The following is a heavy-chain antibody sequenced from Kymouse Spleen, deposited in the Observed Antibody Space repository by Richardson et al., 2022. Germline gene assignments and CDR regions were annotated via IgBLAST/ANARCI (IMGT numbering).Heavy chain of an antibody. Sequence: QLQLQESGPGLVKPSETLSLTCTVSGGSISSSSYYWGWIRQPPGKGLEWIGSIYYSGSTYYNPSLKSRVTISVDTSKNQFSLKLSSVTAADTAVYYCARDYYGSGRGYFDLWGRGTLVTVSS. CDR3: ARDYYGSGRGYFDL. CDR1: GGSISSSSYY. V-gene: IGHV4-39*01. CDR2: IYYSGST. D-gene: IGHD3-10*01. J-gene: IGHJ2*01.